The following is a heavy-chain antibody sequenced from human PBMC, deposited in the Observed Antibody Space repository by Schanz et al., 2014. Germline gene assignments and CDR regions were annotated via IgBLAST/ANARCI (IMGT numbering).Heavy chain of an antibody. Sequence: QLVESGGGLVQPGGSLRLSCAASGFRFDDYAMHWVRQAPGKGLEWVSSMSWNSGSIDYADSVKGRFTISRDNAKNTLYLQMNSLRADDTAVYYCAKSKSQLPLFDYWGQGTLVAVSA. V-gene: IGHV3-9*01. J-gene: IGHJ4*02. CDR2: MSWNSGSI. D-gene: IGHD2-21*01. CDR1: GFRFDDYA. CDR3: AKSKSQLPLFDY.